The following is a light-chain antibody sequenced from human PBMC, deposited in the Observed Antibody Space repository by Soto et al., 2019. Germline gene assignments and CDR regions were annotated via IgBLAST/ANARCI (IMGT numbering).Light chain of an antibody. CDR1: QSISSSN. V-gene: IGKV3-20*01. CDR2: GAS. J-gene: IGKJ1*01. Sequence: EIVLTQSPGTLSLSPGERATLSCRASQSISSSNLAWYQQKPGQAPRLLLYGASNRAAGIPDRFSGSGSGTDFTLTISRLEPEDFVVYYCQQYGRSPDWDRWTFVQGTKVEVK. CDR3: QQYGRSPDWDRWT.